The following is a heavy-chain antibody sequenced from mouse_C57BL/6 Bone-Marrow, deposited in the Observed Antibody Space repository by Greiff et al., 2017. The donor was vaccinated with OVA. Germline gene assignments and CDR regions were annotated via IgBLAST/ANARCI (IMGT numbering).Heavy chain of an antibody. V-gene: IGHV1-62-2*01. D-gene: IGHD2-4*01. CDR1: GYTFTEYT. CDR3: ARHEERYDYDYYFDY. J-gene: IGHJ2*01. CDR2: FYPGSGSI. Sequence: QVQLQQSGAELVKPGASVKLSCKASGYTFTEYTIHWVKQRSGQGLEWIGWFYPGSGSIKYNEKFKDKATLTADKSSSTDYMALSRLTSEDSAVYFCARHEERYDYDYYFDYWGQGTTLTVSS.